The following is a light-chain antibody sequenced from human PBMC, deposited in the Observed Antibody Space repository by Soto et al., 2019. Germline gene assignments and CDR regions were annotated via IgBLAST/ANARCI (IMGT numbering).Light chain of an antibody. CDR2: EVS. V-gene: IGLV2-18*02. CDR1: SSDVGSYNR. Sequence: SVLTQPPYVSGSPGQSVAVTSTGTSSDVGSYNRVSWYQQPPGTAPKLMIYEVSNRPSGVPDRFSGSKSGNTASLTISGLQAEDEADYYCSSFTSSTTYVFGTGTKVTVL. J-gene: IGLJ1*01. CDR3: SSFTSSTTYV.